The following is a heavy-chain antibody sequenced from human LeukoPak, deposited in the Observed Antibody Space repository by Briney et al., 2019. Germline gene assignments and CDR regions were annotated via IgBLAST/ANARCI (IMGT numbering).Heavy chain of an antibody. J-gene: IGHJ6*03. CDR2: IKQDGSEK. CDR3: ARHNTIFSSGNYYYYMDV. V-gene: IGHV3-7*01. CDR1: GFTFSSYW. Sequence: GGSLRLSCAASGFTFSSYWMSWVRQAPGKGLEWVANIKQDGSEKYYVDSVKGRFTISRDNAKNSLYLQMNSLRAEDTAVYYCARHNTIFSSGNYYYYMDVWGKGTTVTVSS. D-gene: IGHD3-9*01.